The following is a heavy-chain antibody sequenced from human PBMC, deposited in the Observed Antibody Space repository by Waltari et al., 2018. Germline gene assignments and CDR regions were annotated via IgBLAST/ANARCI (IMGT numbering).Heavy chain of an antibody. CDR2: IKQDGMEK. CDR3: ARAFTAMVTGFDY. J-gene: IGHJ4*02. CDR1: GFTFSSYW. V-gene: IGHV3-7*04. Sequence: EVQLVESGGGLVQPGGSLRLSCAASGFTFSSYWMSWVRQAPGKGWEWVANIKQDGMEKYYVDSVKGRFTISRDNAKNSLYLQMNSLRAEDTAVYYCARAFTAMVTGFDYWGQGTLVTVSS. D-gene: IGHD5-18*01.